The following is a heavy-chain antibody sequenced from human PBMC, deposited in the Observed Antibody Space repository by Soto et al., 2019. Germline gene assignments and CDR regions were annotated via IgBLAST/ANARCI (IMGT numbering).Heavy chain of an antibody. J-gene: IGHJ3*01. Sequence: VPSKASGYTVTGYNINWVRQATRQGLEWMGGMIPNIGTADYAQKFQGRVTITADESTSTAYMELSSLRSEDTAVYYCAGAYYYDSSGPKINAFDLWGQGTMVTVSS. CDR1: GYTVTGYN. CDR2: MIPNIGTA. D-gene: IGHD3-22*01. V-gene: IGHV1-69*01. CDR3: AGAYYYDSSGPKINAFDL.